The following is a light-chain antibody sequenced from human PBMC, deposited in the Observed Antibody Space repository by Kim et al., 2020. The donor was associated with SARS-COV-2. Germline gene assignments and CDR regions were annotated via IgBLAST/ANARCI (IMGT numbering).Light chain of an antibody. CDR1: KLGDKY. V-gene: IGLV3-1*01. Sequence: SYELTQPPSVSVSPGQTASITCSGDKLGDKYACWYQQKPGQSPVVVIHQDSKRPSGIPERFSGSNSGNTATLTISGTPAMDEADYYCQAWDSSTVVFGGG. CDR2: QDS. CDR3: QAWDSSTVV. J-gene: IGLJ2*01.